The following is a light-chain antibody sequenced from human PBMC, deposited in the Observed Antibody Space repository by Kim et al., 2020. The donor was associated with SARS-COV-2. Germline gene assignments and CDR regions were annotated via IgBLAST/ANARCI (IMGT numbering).Light chain of an antibody. Sequence: QSALTQPASVSGSPGQSITISCTGTSSDVGGYNYVSWYQQHPGKAPKLMIYDVSNRPSGVSNRFSGSKSGNTASLTISGLQAEDEADYYCSSYTSILHVVFDGGTQLTVL. V-gene: IGLV2-14*03. CDR1: SSDVGGYNY. CDR2: DVS. CDR3: SSYTSILHVV. J-gene: IGLJ2*01.